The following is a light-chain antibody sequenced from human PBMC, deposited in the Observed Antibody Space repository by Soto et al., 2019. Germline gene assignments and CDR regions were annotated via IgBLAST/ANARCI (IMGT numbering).Light chain of an antibody. Sequence: EIVLTQSPGTLSLSPGENATLSCRASQSVSSSYLAWYQQKPGQAPRLLIYGASSRATGIPDRFSGSGSGTAFTITISRLAPEDFAVYYCQQYDNSPITFGQGTRLEIK. CDR2: GAS. CDR3: QQYDNSPIT. V-gene: IGKV3-20*01. J-gene: IGKJ5*01. CDR1: QSVSSSY.